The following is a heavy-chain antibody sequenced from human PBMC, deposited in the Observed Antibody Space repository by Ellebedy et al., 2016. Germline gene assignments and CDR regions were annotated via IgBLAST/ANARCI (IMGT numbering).Heavy chain of an antibody. Sequence: GESLKISCEASGFTFSRYWMSWVRQAPGKGLEWVATLNQDGTHSVRGRFTISRDNTKNSLYLQMDSLRVEDTGIYFCARTLSYKTSRHYMDVWGKGTTVIVSS. J-gene: IGHJ6*03. CDR3: ARTLSYKTSRHYMDV. CDR2: LNQDGT. D-gene: IGHD3-10*01. V-gene: IGHV3-7*01. CDR1: GFTFSRYW.